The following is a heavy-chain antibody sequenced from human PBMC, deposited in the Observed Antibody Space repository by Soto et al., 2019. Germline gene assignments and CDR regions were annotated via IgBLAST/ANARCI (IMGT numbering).Heavy chain of an antibody. CDR1: GGSFSGYY. J-gene: IGHJ6*02. CDR3: ARSRVRPTAAGNYYYYYGMDV. Sequence: SETLSLTCAVYGGSFSGYYWSWIRQPPGKGLEWIGEINHSGSTNYNPSLKSRVTISVDTSKNQFSLKLSSVTAADTAVYYCARSRVRPTAAGNYYYYYGMDVWGQGTTVT. CDR2: INHSGST. V-gene: IGHV4-34*01. D-gene: IGHD6-13*01.